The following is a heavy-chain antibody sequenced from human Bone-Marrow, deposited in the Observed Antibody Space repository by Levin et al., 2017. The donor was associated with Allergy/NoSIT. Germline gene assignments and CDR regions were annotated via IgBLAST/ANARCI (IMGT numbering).Heavy chain of an antibody. CDR1: GFTFRSYA. Sequence: LSLTCAASGFTFRSYAMHWVRQPPGGGLEWVALISYDVTTKDYADSVRGRFSISRDNAKNTVDLHMNSLRREDSAVYYCARGSLGWNFYGSGNDIFDHWGQGSLVTVSS. D-gene: IGHD3-10*01. CDR3: ARGSLGWNFYGSGNDIFDH. V-gene: IGHV3-30-3*01. J-gene: IGHJ4*02. CDR2: ISYDVTTK.